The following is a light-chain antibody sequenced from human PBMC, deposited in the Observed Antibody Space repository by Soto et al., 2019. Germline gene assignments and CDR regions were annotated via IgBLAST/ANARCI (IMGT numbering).Light chain of an antibody. CDR2: DAS. CDR1: RDIRKY. V-gene: IGKV1-33*01. CDR3: QQYHTLVS. Sequence: DIQMTQSPSSLSASVGDRVTITCQASRDIRKYLNWYQQKPGKAPKLLIYDASNLETGVTSRFSGSGSGTYFPFTISSLQSEDIATYYCQQYHTLVSFGGGTKVEIK. J-gene: IGKJ4*01.